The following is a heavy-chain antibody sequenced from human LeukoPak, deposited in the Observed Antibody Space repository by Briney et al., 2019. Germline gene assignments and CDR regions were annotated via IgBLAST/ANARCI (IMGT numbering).Heavy chain of an antibody. CDR3: ARRVGYGDIYYYGMDV. CDR1: GGSISTYY. D-gene: IGHD4-17*01. CDR2: IYYTGNT. J-gene: IGHJ6*02. Sequence: SETLSLTCTVSGGSISTYYWSWIRQPPGKGLEWIGYIYYTGNTNYNPSLKSRVTMSVDTSKNQFSLKMSSVTAADTAVYYCARRVGYGDIYYYGMDVWGQGTTVTVSS. V-gene: IGHV4-59*08.